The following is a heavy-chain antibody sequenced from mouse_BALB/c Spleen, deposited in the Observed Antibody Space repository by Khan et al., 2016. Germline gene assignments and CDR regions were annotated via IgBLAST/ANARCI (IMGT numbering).Heavy chain of an antibody. CDR2: INPSTGYT. CDR3: ARSELGRFAY. D-gene: IGHD4-1*01. Sequence: QVRLQQSGAELAKPGASVKMSCKASGYTFTSYWMHWVKQRPGQGLEWIGYINPSTGYTEYNQKFKDKATLTADKSSSTAYMQLSSLTSEDSAVYYCARSELGRFAYWGQGTLVTVSA. CDR1: GYTFTSYW. V-gene: IGHV1-7*01. J-gene: IGHJ3*01.